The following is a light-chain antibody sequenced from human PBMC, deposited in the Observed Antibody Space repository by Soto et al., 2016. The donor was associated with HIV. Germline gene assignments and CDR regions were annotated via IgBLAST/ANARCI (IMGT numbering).Light chain of an antibody. Sequence: SYELTQPPPVSVAPGETARITCEGNNIGDRSVHWYQQKPGQAPVLVVYDDSDRPSGIPERFSGSNSGNTATLTISRVEAGDEADYYCQVWDTRGDLFQVVFGGGTKLTVL. V-gene: IGLV3-21*02. CDR3: QVWDTRGDLFQVV. J-gene: IGLJ2*01. CDR1: NIGDRS. CDR2: DDS.